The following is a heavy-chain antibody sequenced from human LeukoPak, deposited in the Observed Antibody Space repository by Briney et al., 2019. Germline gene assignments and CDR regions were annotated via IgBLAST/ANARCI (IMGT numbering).Heavy chain of an antibody. J-gene: IGHJ6*02. Sequence: GGSLRLSCAASGFTFSSYAMHWVRQAPGKGLEWVAVISYDGSNKYYADSVKGRFTISRDNSKNTLYLQMKSLRAEDTAIYYCARDGLGLGELFYGMDVWGQGTTVTVSS. CDR2: ISYDGSNK. D-gene: IGHD3-10*01. CDR1: GFTFSSYA. V-gene: IGHV3-30-3*01. CDR3: ARDGLGLGELFYGMDV.